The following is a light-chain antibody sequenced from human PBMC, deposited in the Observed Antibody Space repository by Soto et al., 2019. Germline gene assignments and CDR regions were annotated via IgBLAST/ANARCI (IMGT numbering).Light chain of an antibody. CDR3: CSYAGSSTFVV. Sequence: SVLTQPASVSGSPGQSITISCTGTSSDVGSYNFVSWYQHHPGKAPQLMIYEGTKRPSGISDRFSGSKSGNTASLTISGLQAEDEADYYCCSYAGSSTFVVFGGGTKVTVL. CDR1: SSDVGSYNF. CDR2: EGT. J-gene: IGLJ2*01. V-gene: IGLV2-23*03.